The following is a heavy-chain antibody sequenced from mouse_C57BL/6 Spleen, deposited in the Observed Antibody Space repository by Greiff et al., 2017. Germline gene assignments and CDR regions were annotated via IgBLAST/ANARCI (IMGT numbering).Heavy chain of an antibody. J-gene: IGHJ2*01. D-gene: IGHD3-2*02. CDR1: GYTFTSYG. Sequence: VQLQQSGAELARPGASVKLSCKASGYTFTSYGISWVKQRTGQGLEWIGEIYPRSGNTYYNEKFKGKATLTADKSSSTAYMELRSLTSEDSAVYFCARKDSSGYYFDDWGQGTTLTVSS. V-gene: IGHV1-81*01. CDR3: ARKDSSGYYFDD. CDR2: IYPRSGNT.